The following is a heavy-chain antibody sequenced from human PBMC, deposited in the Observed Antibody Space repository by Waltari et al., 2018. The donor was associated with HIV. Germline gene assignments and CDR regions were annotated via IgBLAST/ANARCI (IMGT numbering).Heavy chain of an antibody. Sequence: QVQLVQSGAEVKKPGASVKVSCKASGYTFTTYTVQWVRQAPGQRLEGMGGINSGNGNTKYSQKFQGRVTITRDTSASTAYMELSSLRSEDTAVYYCARDSGFDYWGQGTLVTVSS. J-gene: IGHJ4*02. CDR2: INSGNGNT. CDR3: ARDSGFDY. D-gene: IGHD6-25*01. V-gene: IGHV1-3*01. CDR1: GYTFTTYT.